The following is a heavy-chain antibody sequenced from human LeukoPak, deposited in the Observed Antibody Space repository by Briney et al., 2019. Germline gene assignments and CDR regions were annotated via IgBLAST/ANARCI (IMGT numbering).Heavy chain of an antibody. CDR2: INPNSGGT. D-gene: IGHD2-21*01. CDR1: GYSFTDYY. CDR3: ARADRLHGGPYLIGP. Sequence: ASVKVSCKASGYSFTDYYMHWVRQAPGQGLEWMGWINPNSGGTSSAQKFQGRATMTRDTSITTVYMEVSWLTSDDTAIYYCARADRLHGGPYLIGPWGQGTLVTVSS. J-gene: IGHJ5*02. V-gene: IGHV1-2*02.